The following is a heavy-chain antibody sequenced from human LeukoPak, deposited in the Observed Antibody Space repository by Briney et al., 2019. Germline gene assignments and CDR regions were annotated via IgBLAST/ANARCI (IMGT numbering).Heavy chain of an antibody. CDR2: SSSSGRTV. Sequence: PGGSLRLSCAASGFTFSDYYMSWIRQAPGKGLECVSYSSSSGRTVYYADSVKGRITISRDNAKNSLYLQMNSLRAEDTAVYYCARTMGGNSKSFFDYWGQGTLVTVSS. V-gene: IGHV3-11*01. CDR1: GFTFSDYY. J-gene: IGHJ4*02. CDR3: ARTMGGNSKSFFDY. D-gene: IGHD4-23*01.